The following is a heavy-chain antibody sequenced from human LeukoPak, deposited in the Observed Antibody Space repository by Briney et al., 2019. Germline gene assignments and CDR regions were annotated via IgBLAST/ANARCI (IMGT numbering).Heavy chain of an antibody. CDR3: ARVRLLWFGESYNWFDP. CDR1: GFTFSSYA. V-gene: IGHV4-39*07. J-gene: IGHJ5*02. D-gene: IGHD3-10*01. CDR2: IYYSGST. Sequence: GSLRLSCAASGFTFSSYAMSWVRQAPGKGLEWIGSIYYSGSTYYNPSLKSRVTISVDTSKNQFSLKLSSVTAADTAVYYCARVRLLWFGESYNWFDPWGQGTLVTVSS.